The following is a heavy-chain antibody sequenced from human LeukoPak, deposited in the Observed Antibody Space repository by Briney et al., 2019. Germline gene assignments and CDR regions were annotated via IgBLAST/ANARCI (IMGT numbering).Heavy chain of an antibody. D-gene: IGHD5-12*01. J-gene: IGHJ4*02. CDR2: IYYSGST. Sequence: PSETLSLTCTVSGGSISSYYWSWIRQPPGKGLEWIGYIYYSGSTYYNPSLKSRVTISVDTSKNQFSLKLSSVTAADTAVYYCARAIRGYSGYDDYWGQGTLVTVSS. V-gene: IGHV4-59*12. CDR1: GGSISSYY. CDR3: ARAIRGYSGYDDY.